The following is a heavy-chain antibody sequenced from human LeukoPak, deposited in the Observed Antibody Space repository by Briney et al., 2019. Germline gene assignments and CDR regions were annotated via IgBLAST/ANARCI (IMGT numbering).Heavy chain of an antibody. V-gene: IGHV1-18*01. J-gene: IGHJ5*02. Sequence: ASVKVSCKVSGYTLTELSMHWVRQAPGQGLEWMGWISAYNGDTKYSQSLQGRVTMTTDRSTSTAYLELRSLRSDDTAVYYCARDPSNSSGWKTWFDPWGQGTLVTVSS. D-gene: IGHD6-19*01. CDR2: ISAYNGDT. CDR3: ARDPSNSSGWKTWFDP. CDR1: GYTLTELS.